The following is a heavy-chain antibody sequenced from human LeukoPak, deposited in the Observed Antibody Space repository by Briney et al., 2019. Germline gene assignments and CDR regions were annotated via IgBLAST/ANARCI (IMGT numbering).Heavy chain of an antibody. V-gene: IGHV1-2*06. CDR3: ARGPADYGGTYWDLDS. Sequence: ASVKVSCKTSGYTFTGSYMHRVRQAPGQGLEWMGRINPNSGGTSYAQKLQGRVTMTRDTSISTVSMELSRLRSDDTAIYYCARGPADYGGTYWDLDSWGQGTLVTVSS. D-gene: IGHD4/OR15-4a*01. CDR1: GYTFTGSY. J-gene: IGHJ4*02. CDR2: INPNSGGT.